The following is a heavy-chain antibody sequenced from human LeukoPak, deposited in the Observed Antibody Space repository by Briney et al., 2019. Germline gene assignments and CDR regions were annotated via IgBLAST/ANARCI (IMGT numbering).Heavy chain of an antibody. J-gene: IGHJ4*02. CDR2: ISGSGGST. Sequence: GGSLRLSCAASGLTFSNYAMSWVRQAPGKGLEWVSAISGSGGSTYYADSVKGRFTISRDNSKNTLYLQMNSLRAEDTAVYYCAKDGPNVDTAMVNTDFDYWGQGTLVTVSS. CDR1: GLTFSNYA. CDR3: AKDGPNVDTAMVNTDFDY. V-gene: IGHV3-23*01. D-gene: IGHD5-18*01.